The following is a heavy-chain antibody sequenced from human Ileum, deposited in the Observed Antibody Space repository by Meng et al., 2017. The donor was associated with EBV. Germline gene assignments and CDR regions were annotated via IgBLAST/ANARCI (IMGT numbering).Heavy chain of an antibody. CDR2: IYSNRNPT. J-gene: IGHJ4*02. Sequence: QLQLGQSGRELKKPAASVPVSCNVSGDTFINNGWSWVRQAAGQGLEWMGCIYSNRNPTCHPAMLRRRPIPAVDSTTHTVFMESYVIGSDKTAFYCSASGIYDFLDHWGQGTLVTVSS. V-gene: IGHV1-8*01. CDR1: GDTFINNG. D-gene: IGHD2/OR15-2a*01. CDR3: ASGIYDFLDH.